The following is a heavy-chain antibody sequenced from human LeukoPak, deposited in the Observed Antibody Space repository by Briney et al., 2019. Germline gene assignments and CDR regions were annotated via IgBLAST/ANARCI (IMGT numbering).Heavy chain of an antibody. CDR1: GFTVYNNF. Sequence: GGSLRLSCAVSGFTVYNNFMHWVRQVPGKGLQWVSLIYSNGDTRYAGSVKGRSTISRDKSTNTLYLQMNGLRAEDTAFYYCATRSVSAPTWGQGILDTVSS. CDR3: ATRSVSAPT. D-gene: IGHD6-19*01. CDR2: IYSNGDT. J-gene: IGHJ5*02. V-gene: IGHV3-53*01.